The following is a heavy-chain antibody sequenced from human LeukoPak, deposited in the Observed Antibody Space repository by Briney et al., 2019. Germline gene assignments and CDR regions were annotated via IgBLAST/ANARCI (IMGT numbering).Heavy chain of an antibody. V-gene: IGHV4-39*07. CDR1: GGSISSSSYY. J-gene: IGHJ6*03. Sequence: SSETLSLTCTVSGGSISSSSYYWGWIRQPPGKGLEWIGSIYYSGSTYYNPSLKSRVTISVDTSKNQFSLKLSSVTAADTAVYYCARDCPDHYYYYYMDVWGKGTTVTVSS. CDR2: IYYSGST. CDR3: ARDCPDHYYYYYMDV.